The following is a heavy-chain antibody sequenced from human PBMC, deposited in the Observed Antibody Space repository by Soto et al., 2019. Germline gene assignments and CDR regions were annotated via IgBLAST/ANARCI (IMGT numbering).Heavy chain of an antibody. Sequence: QVQLVQSGAEVKKPGSSVKVSCKASGGTFSSYAISCVRQAPGQGLEWMGGIIPIFGTANYAQKLQGRVTITADESTRTAYMELSSLRYEDTAVYYCARVPLGVGVFNLYYYYGMAVWGQGNTVTVSS. CDR1: GGTFSSYA. CDR3: ARVPLGVGVFNLYYYYGMAV. J-gene: IGHJ6*02. CDR2: IIPIFGTA. V-gene: IGHV1-69*01. D-gene: IGHD3-3*01.